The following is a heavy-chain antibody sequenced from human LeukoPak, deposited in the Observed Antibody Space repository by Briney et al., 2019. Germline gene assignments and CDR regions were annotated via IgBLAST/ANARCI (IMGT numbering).Heavy chain of an antibody. CDR1: GFTFSSYW. CDR3: ARVLRYCSGGNCYSGGLGYMDV. V-gene: IGHV3-7*03. J-gene: IGHJ6*03. CDR2: INQDGSKK. D-gene: IGHD2-15*01. Sequence: PGGSLRLSCVASGFTFSSYWVDWVRQAPGKGLEWVANINQDGSKKNYVDSVKGRFTISRDNAKNSLFLQMNSLRAEDTAVYYCARVLRYCSGGNCYSGGLGYMDVWGKGTTVTISS.